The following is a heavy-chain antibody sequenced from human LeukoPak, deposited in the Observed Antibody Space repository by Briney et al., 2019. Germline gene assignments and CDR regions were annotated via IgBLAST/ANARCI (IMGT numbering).Heavy chain of an antibody. CDR2: ISSSGSTI. D-gene: IGHD6-19*01. V-gene: IGHV3-11*01. J-gene: IGHJ4*02. Sequence: GGSLRLSCAASGLTFSDYYMSWIRQAPGKGLEWVSYISSSGSTIYYADSVKGRFTISRDNAKNSLYLQMNSLRAEDTAVYYCARDEEQWLIPDYWGQGTLVTVSS. CDR1: GLTFSDYY. CDR3: ARDEEQWLIPDY.